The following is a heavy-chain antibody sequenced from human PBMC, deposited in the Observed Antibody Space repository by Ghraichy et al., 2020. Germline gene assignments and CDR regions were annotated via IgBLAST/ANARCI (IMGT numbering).Heavy chain of an antibody. V-gene: IGHV3-23*01. CDR2: ISGSGGST. J-gene: IGHJ4*02. Sequence: GGSLRLSCAASGFTFSSYAMSWVRQAPGKGLEWVSAISGSGGSTYYADSVKGRFTISRDNSKNTLYLQMNSLRAEDTAVYYCAKVLLRFLEWLYPFDYWGQGTLVTVSS. D-gene: IGHD3-3*01. CDR1: GFTFSSYA. CDR3: AKVLLRFLEWLYPFDY.